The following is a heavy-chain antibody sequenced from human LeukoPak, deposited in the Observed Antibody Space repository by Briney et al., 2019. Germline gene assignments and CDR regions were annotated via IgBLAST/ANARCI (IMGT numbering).Heavy chain of an antibody. CDR1: GGSISSSTYY. D-gene: IGHD3-10*01. V-gene: IGHV4-39*07. Sequence: PSETLSLTCPVSGGSISSSTYYWGWIRHPPGKGLEWFGSIYYSGSTYYNPTLKSGVTISVATSKNQFSLKLSTVTAADTAVYYCARTYGSGSRDYWDEGTLVTVSA. CDR3: ARTYGSGSRDY. CDR2: IYYSGST. J-gene: IGHJ4*02.